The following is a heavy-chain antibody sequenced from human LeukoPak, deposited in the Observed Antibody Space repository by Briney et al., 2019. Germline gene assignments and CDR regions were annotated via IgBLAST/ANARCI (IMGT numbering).Heavy chain of an antibody. CDR1: GFTFSSYG. V-gene: IGHV3-30*02. Sequence: GGSLRLSCAASGFTFSSYGMHWVRQAPGKGLEWVAFIRYDGSNKYYADSVKGRSTISRDNSKNTLYLQMNSLRAEDTAVYYCAKDPLGVPSHFDYWGQGTLVTVSS. CDR3: AKDPLGVPSHFDY. D-gene: IGHD3-10*01. CDR2: IRYDGSNK. J-gene: IGHJ4*02.